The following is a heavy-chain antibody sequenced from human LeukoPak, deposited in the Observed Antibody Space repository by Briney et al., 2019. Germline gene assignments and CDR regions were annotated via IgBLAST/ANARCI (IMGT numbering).Heavy chain of an antibody. CDR3: ARTGEFSSSWLTNYFDY. CDR1: GFTFSSYS. V-gene: IGHV3-20*04. J-gene: IGHJ4*02. D-gene: IGHD6-13*01. Sequence: GGSLRLSCAASGFTFSSYSMSWVRQAPGKGLEWVSGINWNGGSTGYADSVKGRFTISRDNAKNSLYLQMNSLRAEDTALYYCARTGEFSSSWLTNYFDYWGQGTLVTVS. CDR2: INWNGGST.